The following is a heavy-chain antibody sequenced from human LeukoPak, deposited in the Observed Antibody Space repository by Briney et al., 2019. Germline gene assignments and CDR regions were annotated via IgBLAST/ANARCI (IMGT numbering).Heavy chain of an antibody. D-gene: IGHD6-13*01. V-gene: IGHV4-39*01. CDR3: ARGGAARWFDP. J-gene: IGHJ5*02. CDR2: IYYSGST. CDR1: GGSISSSIYY. Sequence: PSETLSLTCTVSGGSISSSIYYWGWIRQPPGKGLEWIGSIYYSGSTYYNPSLKSRVTISVDTSKNQFSLKLSSVTAADTAVYYCARGGAARWFDPWGQGTLVTVSS.